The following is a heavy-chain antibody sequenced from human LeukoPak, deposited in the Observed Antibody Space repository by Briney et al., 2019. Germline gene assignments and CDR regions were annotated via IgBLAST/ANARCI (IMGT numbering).Heavy chain of an antibody. CDR2: IVPIFATP. D-gene: IGHD3-22*01. Sequence: SVKVSCKASGFTFSRYAISWVRQAPGQGLEWMVGIVPIFATPNYAQKFQGRVTISTDESTTTAYMELSSLRTEDTALYYCARGPVAYYDSSAYYSPDRYWGQGTLVTVSS. CDR3: ARGPVAYYDSSAYYSPDRY. V-gene: IGHV1-69*05. J-gene: IGHJ4*02. CDR1: GFTFSRYA.